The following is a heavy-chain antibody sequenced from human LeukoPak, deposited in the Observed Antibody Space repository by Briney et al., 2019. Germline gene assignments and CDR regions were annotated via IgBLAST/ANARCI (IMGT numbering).Heavy chain of an antibody. D-gene: IGHD4-17*01. V-gene: IGHV4-38-2*02. CDR1: GYSISSGYY. J-gene: IGHJ4*02. Sequence: SETLSLTCAVSGYSISSGYYWGWIRQPPGKGLEWIGNIYHSGSTYYNPSLKSRVTISVDTSKNQFSLKLSSVTAADTAVYYCARDRAVTTFDYWGQGTLVTVS. CDR2: IYHSGST. CDR3: ARDRAVTTFDY.